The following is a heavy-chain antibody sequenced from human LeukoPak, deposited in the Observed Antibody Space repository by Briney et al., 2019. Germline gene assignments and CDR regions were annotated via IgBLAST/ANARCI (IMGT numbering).Heavy chain of an antibody. CDR1: GGSFSGYY. D-gene: IGHD4-17*01. CDR3: ARQVTTFFSFDY. CDR2: IYYSGST. J-gene: IGHJ4*02. V-gene: IGHV4-34*01. Sequence: SETLSLTCAVYGGSFSGYYWSWIRQPPGKWLEWIGSIYYSGSTYYNPSLKSRVTISVDTSKNQFSLKLSSVTAADTAVYYCARQVTTFFSFDYWGQGTLVTVSS.